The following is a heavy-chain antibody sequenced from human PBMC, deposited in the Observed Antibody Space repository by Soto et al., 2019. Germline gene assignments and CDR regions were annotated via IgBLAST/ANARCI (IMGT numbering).Heavy chain of an antibody. CDR3: ARRATTYYYGSGSYGGFDY. J-gene: IGHJ4*02. Sequence: SETLSLTCAVYGGSFSGYYWSWIRQPPGKGLEWIGEINHSGSTNYNPSLESRVTISVDTSKNQFSLKLSSVTAADTAVYYCARRATTYYYGSGSYGGFDYWGQGTLVTVSS. CDR1: GGSFSGYY. CDR2: INHSGST. V-gene: IGHV4-34*01. D-gene: IGHD3-10*01.